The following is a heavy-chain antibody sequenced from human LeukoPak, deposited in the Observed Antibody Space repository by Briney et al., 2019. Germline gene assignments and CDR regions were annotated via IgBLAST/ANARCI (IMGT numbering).Heavy chain of an antibody. Sequence: GGSLRLSCAASGFTISNNYMTWVRQAPGKGLEWVSVIHSGGNTYYADSVKGRFTISRDNSKNTLFLQMNSLRAEDTAVYYCAVNLHYGAKSTFDYCGQGTLVTVSS. J-gene: IGHJ4*02. CDR3: AVNLHYGAKSTFDY. CDR2: IHSGGNT. CDR1: GFTISNNY. D-gene: IGHD4-17*01. V-gene: IGHV3-53*01.